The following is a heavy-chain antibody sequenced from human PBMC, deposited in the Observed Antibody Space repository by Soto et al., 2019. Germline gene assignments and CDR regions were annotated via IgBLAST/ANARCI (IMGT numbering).Heavy chain of an antibody. Sequence: GASVKVSCKTSGYTFTDYYTHWVRQAPGQGLEWMGWMNPKSGGAYFAQKFQGRVTLTRDTSIGTAYIEVNSLTSDDTAVYFCTRGNIENSDGLYDAFDIWGQGTTVTVS. J-gene: IGHJ3*02. D-gene: IGHD5-18*01. CDR3: TRGNIENSDGLYDAFDI. CDR1: GYTFTDYY. V-gene: IGHV1-2*02. CDR2: MNPKSGGA.